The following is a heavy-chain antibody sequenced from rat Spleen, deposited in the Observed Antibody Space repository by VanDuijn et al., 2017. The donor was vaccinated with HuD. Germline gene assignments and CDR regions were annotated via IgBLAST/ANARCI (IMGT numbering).Heavy chain of an antibody. J-gene: IGHJ1*01. CDR1: GLTFSDYN. V-gene: IGHV5-29*01. Sequence: EVQLVESGGGLVQPGRSLKLSCVVSGLTFSDYNMAWVCQTPTKGLEWVATIRYDGSSTFYRDSVRGRFTISRDNAKNTQYLQMDSLRSEDTATYYCARDYSNYFPYWYFDFWGPGTMVTVSS. CDR2: IRYDGSST. CDR3: ARDYSNYFPYWYFDF. D-gene: IGHD1-2*01.